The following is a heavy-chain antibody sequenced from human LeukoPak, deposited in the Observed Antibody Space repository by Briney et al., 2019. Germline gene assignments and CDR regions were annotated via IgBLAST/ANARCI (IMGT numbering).Heavy chain of an antibody. V-gene: IGHV4-30-4*01. Sequence: SQTLSLTCTVSGGSISSGDYYWSWIRQPPGKGLEWIGYIYYSGSTYYNPSLKSRVTISVDRSNNQFSPKRSFVTAADKAVLYRDRSLKYYGSGRYYHGSSNWFDPWGQGTLVTVSS. D-gene: IGHD3-10*01. CDR3: DRSLKYYGSGRYYHGSSNWFDP. CDR1: GGSISSGDYY. J-gene: IGHJ5*02. CDR2: IYYSGST.